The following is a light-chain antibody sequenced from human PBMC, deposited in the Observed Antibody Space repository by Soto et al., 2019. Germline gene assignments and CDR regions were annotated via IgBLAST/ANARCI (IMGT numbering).Light chain of an antibody. V-gene: IGLV2-14*01. CDR2: DVS. Sequence: QSALTQPASVSGSPRQSITIPCAGTSSDVGSYNYVSWYQQQPGKAPKLMIYDVSNRPSGVSNRFSGSKSGNTASLTISGLQAEDEADYYCSSYTSSSTLVFGGGTKLTVL. J-gene: IGLJ2*01. CDR3: SSYTSSSTLV. CDR1: SSDVGSYNY.